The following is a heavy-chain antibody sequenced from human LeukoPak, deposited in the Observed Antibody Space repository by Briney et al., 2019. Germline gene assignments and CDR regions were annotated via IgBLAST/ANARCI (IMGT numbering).Heavy chain of an antibody. CDR3: ARRGDGGRSFDY. CDR2: IYVDGRT. Sequence: GGSLRLSCAASGFTVSTTYMSWVRQAPGKGLEWVSLIYVDGRTYYADSVKGRFTISRDNSKNTLYLQVNSLRAEDTAVYYCARRGDGGRSFDYWGQGTLVTVSS. CDR1: GFTVSTTY. V-gene: IGHV3-53*01. D-gene: IGHD4-23*01. J-gene: IGHJ4*02.